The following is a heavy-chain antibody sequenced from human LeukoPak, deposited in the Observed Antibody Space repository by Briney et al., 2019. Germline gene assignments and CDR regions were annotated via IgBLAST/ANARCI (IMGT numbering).Heavy chain of an antibody. J-gene: IGHJ4*02. Sequence: SETLSLTCAVYGGSFSGYYWSWIRQPPGKGLEWIGEINHSGSTNYNPSLNSRVTISVDTSKNQFSLKLSSVTAADTAVYYCARYYYDSSGYYANTDYFDYWGQGTLVTVSS. CDR3: ARYYYDSSGYYANTDYFDY. CDR1: GGSFSGYY. D-gene: IGHD3-22*01. CDR2: INHSGST. V-gene: IGHV4-34*01.